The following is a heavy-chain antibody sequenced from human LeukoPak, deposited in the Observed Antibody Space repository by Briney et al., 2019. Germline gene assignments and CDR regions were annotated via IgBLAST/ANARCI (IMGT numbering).Heavy chain of an antibody. J-gene: IGHJ4*02. Sequence: PGGSLRLSCAASGFTFSSYAMSWVRQAAGKGLEWVSSISSSGGSTYYADSVKGRFTISRDYFKNTLFLQMNSLRAEDTAVYYCAKDLCTYGTTPLDYWGQGTLVTVSS. D-gene: IGHD4-17*01. V-gene: IGHV3-23*01. CDR3: AKDLCTYGTTPLDY. CDR2: ISSSGGST. CDR1: GFTFSSYA.